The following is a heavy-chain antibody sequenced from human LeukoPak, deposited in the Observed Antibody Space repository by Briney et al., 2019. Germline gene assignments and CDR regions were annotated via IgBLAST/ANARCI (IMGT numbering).Heavy chain of an antibody. J-gene: IGHJ4*02. CDR3: AKDMGSFGVPDY. Sequence: PGGSLRLSCAASGFTFDDYTMHWVRQAPGKGLEWVSLISWDGGSTYYADSVKGRFTTSRDNSKNSLYLQMNSLRTEDTALYYCAKDMGSFGVPDYWGQGTLVTVSS. V-gene: IGHV3-43*01. D-gene: IGHD2-2*01. CDR2: ISWDGGST. CDR1: GFTFDDYT.